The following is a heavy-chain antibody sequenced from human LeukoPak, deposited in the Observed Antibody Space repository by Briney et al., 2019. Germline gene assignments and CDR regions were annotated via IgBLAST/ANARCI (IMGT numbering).Heavy chain of an antibody. J-gene: IGHJ5*02. V-gene: IGHV4-4*07. Sequence: SETLSLTCTVSGDSIRSYYWNWVRQHAGKGLEWIGRIYTSGSTNYNPSLKSRVTMSVDTSKNQFSLKLSSVTAADTAVYYCARDYDFWSGYWFDPWGQGTLFTVSS. CDR3: ARDYDFWSGYWFDP. CDR2: IYTSGST. CDR1: GDSIRSYY. D-gene: IGHD3-3*01.